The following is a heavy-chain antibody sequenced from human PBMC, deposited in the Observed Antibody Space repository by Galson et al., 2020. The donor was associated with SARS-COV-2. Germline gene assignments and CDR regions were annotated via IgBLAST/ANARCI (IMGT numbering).Heavy chain of an antibody. CDR2: IHSGGNT. V-gene: IGHV3-53*01. J-gene: IGHJ4*02. CDR3: ARGYSSGWGLFDY. D-gene: IGHD6-19*01. CDR1: GFTVSANY. Sequence: GTLRLSCAASGFTVSANYMSWVRQAPGKGLEWVSVIHSGGNTFYADSVKARFTISRDDSKNTLYLQMNSLRADDTAVYYCARGYSSGWGLFDYWGQVTLVRVSS.